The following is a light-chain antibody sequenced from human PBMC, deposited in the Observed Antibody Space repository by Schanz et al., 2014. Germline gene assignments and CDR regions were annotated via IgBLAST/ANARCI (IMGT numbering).Light chain of an antibody. J-gene: IGKJ1*01. CDR2: DAS. CDR1: QNIGRR. Sequence: DIQMTQSPSTLSASVGDRIIITCRASQNIGRRLAWYQQKPGRAPNLLISDASTLQSGVPSRFSGSGSGTDFTLTISSLQPDDFTTYYCQQYNSYSATFGQGTKVEIK. CDR3: QQYNSYSAT. V-gene: IGKV1-5*01.